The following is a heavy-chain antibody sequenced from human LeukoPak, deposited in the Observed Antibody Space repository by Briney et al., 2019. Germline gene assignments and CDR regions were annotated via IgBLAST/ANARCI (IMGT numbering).Heavy chain of an antibody. D-gene: IGHD3-3*01. CDR2: IYYSGST. CDR3: ARQGLRGYNFWSGYFTYFDY. V-gene: IGHV4-39*01. J-gene: IGHJ4*02. Sequence: SETLSLTCTVSGGSISSSSYYWGWIRQPPGKGLEWIGSIYYSGSTYYNPSLKSRVTISVDTSKNQFSLKLSSVTAADTAVYYCARQGLRGYNFWSGYFTYFDYWGQGTLVTVSS. CDR1: GGSISSSSYY.